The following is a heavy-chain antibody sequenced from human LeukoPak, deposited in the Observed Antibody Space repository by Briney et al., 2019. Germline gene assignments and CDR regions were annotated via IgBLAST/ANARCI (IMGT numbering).Heavy chain of an antibody. Sequence: GGSLRLSCAASGFTFDDYAMHWVRQAQGKGLEWVSGISWNSGSIGYADSVKGRFTISRDNAKNSLYLQMNSLRAEDTALYYCARSYRGYYYFDYWGQGTLVTVSS. CDR2: ISWNSGSI. CDR3: ARSYRGYYYFDY. J-gene: IGHJ4*02. V-gene: IGHV3-9*01. CDR1: GFTFDDYA. D-gene: IGHD2-15*01.